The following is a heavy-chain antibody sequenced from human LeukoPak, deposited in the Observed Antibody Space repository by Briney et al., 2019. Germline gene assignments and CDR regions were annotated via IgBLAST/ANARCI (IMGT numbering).Heavy chain of an antibody. CDR3: ARSDGGFDY. Sequence: TGGSLRLSCAASGFTFSSYWMHWVRQAPGKGLVWVSHIINDGSRTSYADSVEGRFTISRDNAKNTVYLQMNSLRAEDTAVYYCARSDGGFDYWGQGTLVTVSA. V-gene: IGHV3-74*01. CDR2: IINDGSRT. CDR1: GFTFSSYW. J-gene: IGHJ4*02.